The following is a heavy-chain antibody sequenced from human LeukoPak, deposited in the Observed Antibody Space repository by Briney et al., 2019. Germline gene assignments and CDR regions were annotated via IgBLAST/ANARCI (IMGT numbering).Heavy chain of an antibody. Sequence: GGTLRLSCAASGFTFSSYGMSWVRQAPGKGLEWVSAISGSGGSTYYADPVKGRFTISRDNSKNTLYLQMNSLRAEDTAVYYCAKGERQLVYYLFDYWGQGTLVTVSS. V-gene: IGHV3-23*01. D-gene: IGHD6-6*01. CDR3: AKGERQLVYYLFDY. J-gene: IGHJ4*02. CDR2: ISGSGGST. CDR1: GFTFSSYG.